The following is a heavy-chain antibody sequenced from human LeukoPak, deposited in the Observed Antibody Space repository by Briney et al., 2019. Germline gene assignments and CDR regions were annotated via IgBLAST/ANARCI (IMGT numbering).Heavy chain of an antibody. D-gene: IGHD6-13*01. CDR1: GFTFGSFS. Sequence: GGSLRLSCAASGFTFGSFSMTWVRQAPGKGLEWVSTISSSGTYIYYADSVKGRFTISRDNAKNSLYLQMNSLRAEDTAVYYCAAAAGYRFDIWGRGTMVTVSS. CDR2: ISSSGTYI. J-gene: IGHJ3*02. CDR3: AAAAGYRFDI. V-gene: IGHV3-21*04.